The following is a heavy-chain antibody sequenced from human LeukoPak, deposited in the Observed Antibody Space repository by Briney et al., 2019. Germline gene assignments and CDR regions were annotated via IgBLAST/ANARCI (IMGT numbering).Heavy chain of an antibody. D-gene: IGHD2-2*01. CDR3: ARGGYCSSTSCYEFDY. CDR1: GGSISSYY. J-gene: IGHJ4*02. CDR2: IYYGGST. V-gene: IGHV4-59*01. Sequence: SETLSLTCTVSGGSISSYYWSWIRQPPGKGLEWIGYIYYGGSTNYNPSLKSRVTISVDTSKNQFSLKLSSVTAADTAVYYCARGGYCSSTSCYEFDYWGQGTLVTVSS.